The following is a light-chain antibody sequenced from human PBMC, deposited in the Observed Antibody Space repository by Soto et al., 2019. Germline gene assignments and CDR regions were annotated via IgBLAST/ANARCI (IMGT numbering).Light chain of an antibody. J-gene: IGLJ7*01. CDR1: TSNFGTKS. Sequence: QSALTQPPSASGTPGQRVTISCSGATSNFGTKSVNWYQHLPGAAPRLLIYNSDQPPSGVPDRFSGSKSGTSASLAISGLQAADEGDYFCASWNDILHGPLFGGGTQLTVL. CDR2: NSD. CDR3: ASWNDILHGPL. V-gene: IGLV1-44*01.